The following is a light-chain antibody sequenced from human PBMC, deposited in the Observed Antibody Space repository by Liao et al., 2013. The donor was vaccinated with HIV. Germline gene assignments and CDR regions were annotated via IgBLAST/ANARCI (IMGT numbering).Light chain of an antibody. Sequence: SYELTQPPSVSVAPGKTARITCGGEDIGSKSVHWYHQKPGQAPVLVIYYDSDRPSGISDRFSGSTSENTATLTISRAEAGDEADYYCQVWDRGSAHPTVFGPGTKVTVL. CDR3: QVWDRGSAHPTV. CDR2: YDS. CDR1: DIGSKS. J-gene: IGLJ1*01. V-gene: IGLV3-21*04.